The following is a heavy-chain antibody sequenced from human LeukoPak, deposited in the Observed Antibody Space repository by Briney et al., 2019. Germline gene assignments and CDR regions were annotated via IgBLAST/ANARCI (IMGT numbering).Heavy chain of an antibody. CDR2: IIPIFGTA. CDR1: GGTFSSYA. CDR3: ARNLWDYYGSGRASYYYYYYMDV. Sequence: SVKVSCKASGGTFSSYAISWVRQAPGQGLEWMGGIIPIFGTANYAQKFQGRVTITADESTSTAYMELSSLRSDDTAVYYCARNLWDYYGSGRASYYYYYYMDVWGKGTTVTISS. V-gene: IGHV1-69*13. J-gene: IGHJ6*03. D-gene: IGHD3-10*01.